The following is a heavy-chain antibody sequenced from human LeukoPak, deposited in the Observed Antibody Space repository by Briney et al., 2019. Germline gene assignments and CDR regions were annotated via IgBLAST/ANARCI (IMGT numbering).Heavy chain of an antibody. CDR3: ARAHRRGVVVHHNWFDP. Sequence: SVKVSCKASGGTFSSYAISWVRQAPGQGLEWMGRIIPILGIANYAQKFQGRVTITADKSTSTAYMELSSLRSEDTAVYYCARAHRRGVVVHHNWFDPWGQGTLVTVSS. CDR2: IIPILGIA. D-gene: IGHD2-2*01. CDR1: GGTFSSYA. J-gene: IGHJ5*02. V-gene: IGHV1-69*04.